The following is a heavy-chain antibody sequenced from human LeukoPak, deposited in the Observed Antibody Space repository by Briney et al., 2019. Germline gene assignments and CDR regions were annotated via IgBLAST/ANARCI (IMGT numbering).Heavy chain of an antibody. CDR2: IKQDGSEK. J-gene: IGHJ4*02. D-gene: IGHD6-13*01. CDR1: GFTFSNYW. Sequence: GGSLRLSCAASGFTFSNYWMSWVRQAPGKGLEWVANIKQDGSEKYYVDSVKGRFTISRDNAKNSLYLQTNSLRAEDTAVYYCARAIAAANFDYWGQGTLVTVSS. CDR3: ARAIAAANFDY. V-gene: IGHV3-7*01.